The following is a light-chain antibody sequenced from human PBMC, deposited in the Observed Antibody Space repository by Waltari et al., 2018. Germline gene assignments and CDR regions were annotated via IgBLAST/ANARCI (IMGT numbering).Light chain of an antibody. CDR2: YKSDSDK. J-gene: IGLJ7*01. Sequence: QAVLTQPSSLSATPGASASLTCTLRSGINVGTYRIYWYQQKPGSPPQYLLRYKSDSDKPHGAGVPSRFSGSKDVSANAGILLISGLQSEDEADYYCMIWHGSAAVFGGGTQLTVL. V-gene: IGLV5-45*03. CDR3: MIWHGSAAV. CDR1: SGINVGTYR.